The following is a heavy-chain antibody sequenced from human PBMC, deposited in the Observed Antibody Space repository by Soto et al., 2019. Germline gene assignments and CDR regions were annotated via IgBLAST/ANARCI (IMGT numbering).Heavy chain of an antibody. D-gene: IGHD3-16*01. CDR3: AKASPPWGSQRNNWFDP. CDR1: GFTFTSHA. V-gene: IGHV3-23*01. CDR2: INGGGDST. Sequence: PGGSLRLSCAASGFTFTSHAMSWVRQAPGKGLEWVSSINGGGDSTYSADSVKGRFTISRDNFKNTLYLQMNSLRPEDTAVYYCAKASPPWGSQRNNWFDPWGQGTLVTVSS. J-gene: IGHJ5*02.